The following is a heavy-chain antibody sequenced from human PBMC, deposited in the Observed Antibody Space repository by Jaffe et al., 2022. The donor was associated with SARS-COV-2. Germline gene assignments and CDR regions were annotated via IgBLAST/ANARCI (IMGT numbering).Heavy chain of an antibody. V-gene: IGHV3-9*01. CDR1: GFTFDDYA. CDR2: ISWNSGSI. CDR3: AKVKQQLVFLGWFDP. Sequence: EVQLVESGGGLVQPGRSLRLSCAASGFTFDDYAMHWVRQAPGKGLEWVSGISWNSGSIGYADSVKGRFTISRDNAKNSLYLQMNSLRAEDTALYYCAKVKQQLVFLGWFDPWGQGTLVTVSS. J-gene: IGHJ5*02. D-gene: IGHD6-13*01.